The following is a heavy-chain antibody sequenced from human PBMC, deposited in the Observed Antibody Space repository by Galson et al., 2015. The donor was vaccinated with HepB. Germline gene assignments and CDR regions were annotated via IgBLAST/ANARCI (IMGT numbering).Heavy chain of an antibody. D-gene: IGHD3-3*01. V-gene: IGHV3-23*01. Sequence: SLRLSCAASGFTFSSYAMSWVRQAPGKGLEWVSIISGSGGSTYYADSVKGRFTISRDNSKNTLYLQMNSLRAEDTAVYYCAKSNDFWKANFDYWGQGTLVTVSS. CDR2: ISGSGGST. CDR1: GFTFSSYA. J-gene: IGHJ4*02. CDR3: AKSNDFWKANFDY.